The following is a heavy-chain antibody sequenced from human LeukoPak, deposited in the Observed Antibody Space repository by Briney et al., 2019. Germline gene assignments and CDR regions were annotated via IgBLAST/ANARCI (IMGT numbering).Heavy chain of an antibody. CDR2: IYSGGST. V-gene: IGHV3-66*01. Sequence: TGGSLRLSCAASGFTVSSNYMSWVRQAPGKGLEWVSVIYSGGSTYYADSVKGRFTISRDNSKNTLYLQMNSLRAEDTAVYYCARGQTYYYDSSSYYYFDYWGQGTLVTVSS. CDR3: ARGQTYYYDSSSYYYFDY. D-gene: IGHD3-22*01. J-gene: IGHJ4*02. CDR1: GFTVSSNY.